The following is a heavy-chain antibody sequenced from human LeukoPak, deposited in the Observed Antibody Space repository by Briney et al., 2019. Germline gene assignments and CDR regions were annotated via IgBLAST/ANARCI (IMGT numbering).Heavy chain of an antibody. CDR3: ARTVLPGYFDY. CDR1: GFTFSSYN. Sequence: GGSLRLSCAASGFTFSSYNMNWVRQAPGKGLEWVSYISSSSSTIYYADSVKGRFTISRDNAKNSLYLQVNSLRAEDTAVYYCARTVLPGYFDYWGQGTLVTVSS. J-gene: IGHJ4*02. CDR2: ISSSSSTI. V-gene: IGHV3-48*01. D-gene: IGHD2-15*01.